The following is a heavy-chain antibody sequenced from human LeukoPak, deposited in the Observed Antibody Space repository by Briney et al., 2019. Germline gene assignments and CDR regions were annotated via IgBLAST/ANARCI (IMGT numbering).Heavy chain of an antibody. Sequence: GASVKVSCKASGYTFSGYYMHWVRQAPGQGHEWMGWISPKSGDTNYAQNFQGRVTMTRDTSISTAYMELSRLTSDDTAVYYCARGRDKTTSPAIDYWGQGTLGTVSS. CDR3: ARGRDKTTSPAIDY. D-gene: IGHD2-2*01. V-gene: IGHV1-2*02. CDR2: ISPKSGDT. CDR1: GYTFSGYY. J-gene: IGHJ4*02.